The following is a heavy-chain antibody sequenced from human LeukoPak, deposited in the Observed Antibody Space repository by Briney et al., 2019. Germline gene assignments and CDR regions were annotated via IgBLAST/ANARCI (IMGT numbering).Heavy chain of an antibody. CDR1: GGSFSGYY. Sequence: SETLSLTCAVYGGSFSGYYWSWIRQPAGKGLEWIGAINHSGSTNYNPSLKSRVTISVDTSKNQFSLKLSSVTAADTAVYYCARVSGWHQRLGAFDIWGQGTMVTVSS. J-gene: IGHJ3*02. D-gene: IGHD6-19*01. CDR3: ARVSGWHQRLGAFDI. CDR2: INHSGST. V-gene: IGHV4-34*01.